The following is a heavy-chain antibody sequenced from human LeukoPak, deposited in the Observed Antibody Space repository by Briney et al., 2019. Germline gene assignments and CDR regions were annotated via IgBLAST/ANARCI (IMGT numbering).Heavy chain of an antibody. J-gene: IGHJ3*02. CDR1: GYTFTSYY. V-gene: IGHV1-46*01. CDR2: INPSGGST. Sequence: AASVKVSCKASGYTFTSYYMHWVRQAPGQGLEWMGIINPSGGSTSYAQKFQGRVTMTRDMSTSTVYMELSSLRSEDTAVYYCARALEVFWSGYYNDAFDIWGQGTMVTVSS. CDR3: ARALEVFWSGYYNDAFDI. D-gene: IGHD3-3*01.